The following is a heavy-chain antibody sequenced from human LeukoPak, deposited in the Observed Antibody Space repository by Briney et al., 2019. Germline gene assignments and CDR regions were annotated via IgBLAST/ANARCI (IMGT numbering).Heavy chain of an antibody. V-gene: IGHV4-4*07. CDR2: IYTSGST. CDR3: AREGHYYDSSGPSD. Sequence: PSETLSLTCTVPGGSISSYYWSWIRQPAGKGLEWIGRIYTSGSTNYNPSLKSRVTMSVDTSKNQFSLKLSSVTAADTAVYYCAREGHYYDSSGPSDWGQGTLVTVSS. J-gene: IGHJ4*02. D-gene: IGHD3-22*01. CDR1: GGSISSYY.